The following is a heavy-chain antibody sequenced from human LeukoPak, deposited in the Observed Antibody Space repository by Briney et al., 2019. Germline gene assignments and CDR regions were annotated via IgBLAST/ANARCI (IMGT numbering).Heavy chain of an antibody. Sequence: SETLSLACAVYGGSFSRYYWSWIRQSPGKGLEWIAEIDHRGDTNYNPSVKSRVTISVDTSKNQFSLKVRSLSAADTAVYYCARGATISETGYFDFWGQGTLVTVSS. V-gene: IGHV4-34*01. J-gene: IGHJ4*03. D-gene: IGHD5-24*01. CDR2: IDHRGDT. CDR3: ARGATISETGYFDF. CDR1: GGSFSRYY.